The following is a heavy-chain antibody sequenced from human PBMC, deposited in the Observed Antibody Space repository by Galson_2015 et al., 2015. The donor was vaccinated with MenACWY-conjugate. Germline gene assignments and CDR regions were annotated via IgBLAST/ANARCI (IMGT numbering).Heavy chain of an antibody. CDR2: ITPTNDNT. V-gene: IGHV1-18*01. D-gene: IGHD3-16*02. J-gene: IGHJ4*02. CDR1: GYLFTRYG. Sequence: SVKVSCKASGYLFTRYGISWVRQAPGQGLEWMGWITPTNDNTHYAQRFQGRVTMTTDTSTSTAYMELRSPRSDDTAVYFCARDHDFVWGTYPFDCWGQGTLVTVSS. CDR3: ARDHDFVWGTYPFDC.